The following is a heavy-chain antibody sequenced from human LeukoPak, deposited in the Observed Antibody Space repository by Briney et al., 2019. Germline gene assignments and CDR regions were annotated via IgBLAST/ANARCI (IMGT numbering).Heavy chain of an antibody. J-gene: IGHJ6*03. CDR3: ARGDTYYYYYYMDV. V-gene: IGHV1-2*02. CDR2: INPNSGGT. CDR1: GYTFTGYY. Sequence: ASVKVSCKASGYTFTGYYMHWVRQAPGQGLQWMGWINPNSGGTNYAQKFQGRVTMTRDTSISTAYMELSRLRSDDTAVYYCARGDTYYYYYYMDVWGKGTTVTVSS.